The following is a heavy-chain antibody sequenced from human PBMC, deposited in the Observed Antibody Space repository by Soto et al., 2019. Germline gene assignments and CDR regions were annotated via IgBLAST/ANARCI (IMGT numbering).Heavy chain of an antibody. CDR2: IHQSGSA. J-gene: IGHJ4*02. Sequence: PSETLSLTCAVSGESIRSDSWWSWVRQPPGKGLEWLGEIHQSGSANYDPSVKSRVTLSMDKTKNQFSLKLTPVTAADTAVYYCARVEFGKFGAYWGQGTPVTVSS. D-gene: IGHD3-10*01. CDR3: ARVEFGKFGAY. CDR1: GESIRSDSW. V-gene: IGHV4-4*02.